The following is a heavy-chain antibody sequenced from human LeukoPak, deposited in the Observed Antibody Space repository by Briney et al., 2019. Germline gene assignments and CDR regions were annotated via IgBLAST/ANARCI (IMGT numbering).Heavy chain of an antibody. CDR1: GGTFSSYA. J-gene: IGHJ4*02. CDR3: ARCGDSTSCYDLDY. V-gene: IGHV1-69*05. Sequence: SVKVSCKASGGTFSSYAISWVRQAPGQGLEWMGGIIPIFGTANYAQKFQGRVTIATDESTSTAYMELSSLRSEDTAVYYCARCGDSTSCYDLDYWGQGTLVTVSS. D-gene: IGHD2-2*01. CDR2: IIPIFGTA.